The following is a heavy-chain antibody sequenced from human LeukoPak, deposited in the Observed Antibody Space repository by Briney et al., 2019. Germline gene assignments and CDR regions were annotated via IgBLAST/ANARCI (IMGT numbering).Heavy chain of an antibody. J-gene: IGHJ3*02. CDR3: ARGVLGATKAFHI. Sequence: GGSLRLSCAASGFTFSDHYMSWIRQAPGKGLEGVSYISSSGSTIYYADSVKGRFTISRDSAKNPLYLQMNSLRAEDTAVYYCARGVLGATKAFHIWAQGTIDTVSS. CDR2: ISSSGSTI. V-gene: IGHV3-11*01. D-gene: IGHD1-26*01. CDR1: GFTFSDHY.